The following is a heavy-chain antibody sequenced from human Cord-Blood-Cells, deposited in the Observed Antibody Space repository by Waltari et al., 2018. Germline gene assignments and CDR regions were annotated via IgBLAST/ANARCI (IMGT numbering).Heavy chain of an antibody. Sequence: QVQLVQSGAEVKKPGASVKVSCKASGYTFPSYDINWVRQATGQGLEWMGWRDPESGNSGYAQKFQGRDTMARKASISAAYMGLVRVSFEDTAVYYCAGCGELRYYCYYDNSVVWGKGTTVTGSS. CDR3: AGCGELRYYCYYDNSVV. V-gene: IGHV1-8*02. CDR2: RDPESGNS. CDR1: GYTFPSYD. D-gene: IGHD1-7*01. J-gene: IGHJ6*03.